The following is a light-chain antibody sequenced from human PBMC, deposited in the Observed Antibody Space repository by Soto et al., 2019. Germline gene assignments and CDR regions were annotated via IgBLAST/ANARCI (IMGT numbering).Light chain of an antibody. J-gene: IGLJ1*01. Sequence: QSVLTQPPSTSGTPGQRVTISCSGSSSNIGINTVNWYQQLPGATPKVLIYTNNQRPSGVPDRFSGSKSGTSASLAISGLQSDDEADYYCAAWDDSLNGYVFGTGTKV. CDR2: TNN. CDR1: SSNIGINT. V-gene: IGLV1-44*01. CDR3: AAWDDSLNGYV.